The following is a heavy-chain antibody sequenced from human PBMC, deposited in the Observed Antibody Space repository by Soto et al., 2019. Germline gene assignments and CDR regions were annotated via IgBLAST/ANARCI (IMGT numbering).Heavy chain of an antibody. J-gene: IGHJ6*02. CDR3: AKGGVRGVQMDV. D-gene: IGHD3-10*01. CDR2: ITGGGSST. CDR1: GFIFGRYA. V-gene: IGHV3-23*01. Sequence: GGSLRLSCAASGFIFGRYAMTWVRQAPGKGLEWVSAITGGGSSTYYTDSVKGRFTISRDNSKNTFYLQMNSLRAEDTAVYFCAKGGVRGVQMDVWGQGTTVTVSS.